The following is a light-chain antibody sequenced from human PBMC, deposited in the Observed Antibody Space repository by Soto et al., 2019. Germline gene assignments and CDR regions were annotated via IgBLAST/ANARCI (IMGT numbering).Light chain of an antibody. CDR1: SSDVGGYNY. CDR3: SSYAGSNNLV. Sequence: QSALTQPPSASGSPGQSVTISCTGTSSDVGGYNYVSWYQQHPGKAPKLMIYEVSQRPSGVPDRFSGSKSGNTASLTVSGLQAEDEADDYCSSYAGSNNLVFGGGTKLTVL. J-gene: IGLJ2*01. CDR2: EVS. V-gene: IGLV2-8*01.